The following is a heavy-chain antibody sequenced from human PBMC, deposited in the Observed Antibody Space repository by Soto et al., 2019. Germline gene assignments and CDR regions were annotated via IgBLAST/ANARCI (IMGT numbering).Heavy chain of an antibody. CDR2: ISGSEDRT. V-gene: IGHV3-23*01. Sequence: LQSGGGVVQPGESLRLSCAASGFSLRDHALSWVRQAAGGGLEWVSGISGSEDRTNYADFVRGRFIISKDRAKNTLYLDMSGLRVDDTAVYFCGRTHTGCWGQGTLVTVSS. CDR1: GFSLRDHA. CDR3: GRTHTGC. J-gene: IGHJ4*02.